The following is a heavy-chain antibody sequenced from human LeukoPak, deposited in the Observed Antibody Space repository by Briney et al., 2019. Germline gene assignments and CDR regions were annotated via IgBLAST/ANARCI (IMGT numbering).Heavy chain of an antibody. Sequence: ASVKVYCKASGYTFNSHHMHWVRQAPGQGLEWMGMINPNSGSTGYTQKFQGRVTITRDTSASTAYMELSSLRSEDTAVYYCARRYYYDSSGYLSPWGQGTLVTVSS. CDR1: GYTFNSHH. D-gene: IGHD3-22*01. CDR2: INPNSGST. V-gene: IGHV1-46*02. J-gene: IGHJ5*02. CDR3: ARRYYYDSSGYLSP.